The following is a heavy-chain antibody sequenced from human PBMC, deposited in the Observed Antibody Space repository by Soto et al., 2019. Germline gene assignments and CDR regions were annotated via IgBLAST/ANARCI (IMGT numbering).Heavy chain of an antibody. CDR1: GFTLSSYA. D-gene: IGHD3-10*01. V-gene: IGHV3-23*01. Sequence: DVQLLESGGNLVQPGGSLTLSCSASGFTLSSYAMSWVRQAPGKGLEWVASISAGGDMTYNSDSVKGRFTISRDNANNAVVLQMHNLRIDDTALYYCARGDRGGSGSPASYYYSGWDVWGQGATVTVS. J-gene: IGHJ6*02. CDR3: ARGDRGGSGSPASYYYSGWDV. CDR2: ISAGGDMT.